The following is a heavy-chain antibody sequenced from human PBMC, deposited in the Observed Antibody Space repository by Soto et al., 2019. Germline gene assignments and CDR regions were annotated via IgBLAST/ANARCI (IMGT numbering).Heavy chain of an antibody. CDR3: ARDRGVAPPVAGNTHYYYYMDV. D-gene: IGHD6-19*01. CDR1: GYSFTNYG. CDR2: ISGFNGNT. V-gene: IGHV1-18*01. J-gene: IGHJ6*03. Sequence: QDPLVQSGAEVKKPGASVTVSCKASGYSFTNYGITWVRQAPGQGLVWMGWISGFNGNTHYAQKLQGRVTMTTDASTSTAYMELRSLRSDDTAVYYCARDRGVAPPVAGNTHYYYYMDVWGKGTTVTVSS.